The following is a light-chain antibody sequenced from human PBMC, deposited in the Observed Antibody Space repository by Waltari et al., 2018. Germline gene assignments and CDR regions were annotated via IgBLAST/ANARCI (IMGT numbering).Light chain of an antibody. J-gene: IGKJ5*01. CDR2: WAS. Sequence: DIVMTQSPDSLAVSLGERATINCKSSQSVAYTSDKKNCLAWYQQKPGQPPKLLIYWASTRESGVPDRFSGSGSGTDFTLTISSLQAEDVAVYYCQQRSNWPITFGQGTRLEIK. CDR1: QSVAYTSDKKNC. V-gene: IGKV4-1*01. CDR3: QQRSNWPIT.